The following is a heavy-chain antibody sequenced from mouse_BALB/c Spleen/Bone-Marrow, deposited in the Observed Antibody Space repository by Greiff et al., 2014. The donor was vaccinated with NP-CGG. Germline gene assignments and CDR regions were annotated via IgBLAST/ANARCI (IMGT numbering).Heavy chain of an antibody. CDR1: GYTFTDKW. J-gene: IGHJ4*01. D-gene: IGHD2-4*01. Sequence: QVQLQQPGAEFVMPGASVKMSCKASGYTFTDKWMRWVKQRPGQGLEWIGAIDTSDSYINYNQKFKGKASLTVDASSSTAYMHLSSLTSDDSAVYYCARGGHDFSLDYWGQGTSVIVSS. V-gene: IGHV1-69*01. CDR3: ARGGHDFSLDY. CDR2: IDTSDSYI.